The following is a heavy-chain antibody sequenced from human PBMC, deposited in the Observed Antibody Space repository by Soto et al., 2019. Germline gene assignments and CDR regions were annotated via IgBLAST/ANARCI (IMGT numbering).Heavy chain of an antibody. Sequence: VGSLRLSCSASGFTFSSYAMHWVRQAPGKGLEYVSAISSNGGSTYYADSVKGRFTISRDNSKNTLYLQMSSLRAEDTAVYYCVKELADFWSGYSDYWGQGTLVTVSS. D-gene: IGHD3-3*01. CDR3: VKELADFWSGYSDY. CDR2: ISSNGGST. J-gene: IGHJ4*02. CDR1: GFTFSSYA. V-gene: IGHV3-64D*06.